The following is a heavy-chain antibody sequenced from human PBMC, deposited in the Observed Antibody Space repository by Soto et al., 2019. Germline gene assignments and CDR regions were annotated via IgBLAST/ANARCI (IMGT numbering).Heavy chain of an antibody. V-gene: IGHV1-69*01. D-gene: IGHD3-22*01. Sequence: QVQLVQSGAEVKKPGSSVKVSCKASGGTFSSYAISWVRQAPGQGLEWMGGIIPIFGTANYAQKFQGRVTITADESTRTAYIELSSLRSEDTAVYYCTLYYYDSSGYYYRFDYWGQGTLVTVSS. CDR2: IIPIFGTA. CDR3: TLYYYDSSGYYYRFDY. CDR1: GGTFSSYA. J-gene: IGHJ4*02.